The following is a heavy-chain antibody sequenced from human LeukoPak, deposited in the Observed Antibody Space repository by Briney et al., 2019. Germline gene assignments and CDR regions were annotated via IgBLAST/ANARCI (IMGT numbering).Heavy chain of an antibody. CDR3: AGRWLSCSSTSCSFFDY. Sequence: GGSLRLSCAASGFTFSSYSMSWVRQAPGKGLEWVSVVYSGGSTYYADSVKVRFTISRDNSKNTLYLQMNSLRAEDTAVYYCAGRWLSCSSTSCSFFDYWGQGTLVTVSS. J-gene: IGHJ4*02. CDR1: GFTFSSYS. V-gene: IGHV3-53*01. CDR2: VYSGGST. D-gene: IGHD2-2*01.